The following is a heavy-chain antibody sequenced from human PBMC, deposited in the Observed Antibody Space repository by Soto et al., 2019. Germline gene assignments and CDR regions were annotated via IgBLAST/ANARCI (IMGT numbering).Heavy chain of an antibody. CDR2: IYYSGST. J-gene: IGHJ4*02. V-gene: IGHV4-59*01. D-gene: IGHD6-19*01. CDR1: GGSISSYY. CDR3: ARDSLAVDGYFDY. Sequence: QVQLQESGPGLVKPSETLSLTCTVSGGSISSYYWSWIRQPPGKGLEWIGYIYYSGSTNYKPSLKSRVTISVDTSKNQFSLKLSSVTDADTAVYYCARDSLAVDGYFDYWGQGTLVTVSS.